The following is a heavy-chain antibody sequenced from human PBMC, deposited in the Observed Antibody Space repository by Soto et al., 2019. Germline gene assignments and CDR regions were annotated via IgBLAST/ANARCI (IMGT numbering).Heavy chain of an antibody. J-gene: IGHJ6*02. Sequence: SETLSLTCTVSGGSISSSSYYWGWIRQPPGKGLEWIGSIYYSGSTYYNPSLKSRVTISVDTSKNQFSLKLSSVTAADTAVYYCAGTYSSGWAYYYGMDVWGQGTTVTVSS. D-gene: IGHD6-19*01. CDR1: GGSISSSSYY. V-gene: IGHV4-39*01. CDR3: AGTYSSGWAYYYGMDV. CDR2: IYYSGST.